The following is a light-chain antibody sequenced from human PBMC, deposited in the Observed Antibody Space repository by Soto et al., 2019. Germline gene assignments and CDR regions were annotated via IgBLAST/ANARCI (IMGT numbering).Light chain of an antibody. CDR3: SSYTSSSTLCV. CDR2: EVS. CDR1: SSDAGGYNY. Sequence: QSVLTQPASVSGSPGQSITISCTGTSSDAGGYNYVSWYQQHPGKAPKLMIYEVSNRPSGVSNRFSGSKSGNTASLTISGLQAEDEADYYCSSYTSSSTLCVFGTGTKVTVL. V-gene: IGLV2-14*01. J-gene: IGLJ1*01.